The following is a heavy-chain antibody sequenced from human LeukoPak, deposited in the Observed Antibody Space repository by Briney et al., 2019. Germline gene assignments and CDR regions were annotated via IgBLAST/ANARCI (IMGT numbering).Heavy chain of an antibody. D-gene: IGHD6-13*01. CDR3: ARDADNPSGIAAAGQIDY. Sequence: ASVKVSCKASGYTFTGYYMHWVRQAPGQGLEWMGWINPNSGGTNYAQKFQGRVTMIRDTSISTAYMELSRLRSDDTAVYYCARDADNPSGIAAAGQIDYWGQGTLVTVSS. CDR1: GYTFTGYY. J-gene: IGHJ4*02. V-gene: IGHV1-2*02. CDR2: INPNSGGT.